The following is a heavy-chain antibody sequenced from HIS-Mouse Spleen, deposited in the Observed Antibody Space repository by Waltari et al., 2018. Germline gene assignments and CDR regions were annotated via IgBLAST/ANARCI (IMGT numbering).Heavy chain of an antibody. CDR1: GFTFSSYG. CDR3: AKALLAYCGGP. V-gene: IGHV3-30*18. D-gene: IGHD2-21*01. Sequence: QVQLVESGGGVVQPGRSLRLSCAASGFTFSSYGMHWVRQAPGKGLEWVAVLSYDGSNKYYADSVKGRFTISRDNSKNTLYLQRNSLRAEDTAVYYCAKALLAYCGGPWGQGTLVTVSS. CDR2: LSYDGSNK. J-gene: IGHJ5*02.